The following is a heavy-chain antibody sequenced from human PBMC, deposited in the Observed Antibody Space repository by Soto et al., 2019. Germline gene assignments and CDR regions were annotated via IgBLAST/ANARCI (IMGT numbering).Heavy chain of an antibody. CDR3: ARVKVPAAILGAFDL. CDR1: GYTFSTYG. D-gene: IGHD2-2*02. CDR2: INPLKGDT. V-gene: IGHV1-18*01. Sequence: QAQLVQSGGEMKKPGASVKVSCKASGYTFSTYGITWVRQAPGQGLDWMGWINPLKGDTKSAATFQDRVTMTPDTSTRTAFMELMSLRTDDTVVYYCARVKVPAAILGAFDLWGQGTLVTVSS. J-gene: IGHJ3*01.